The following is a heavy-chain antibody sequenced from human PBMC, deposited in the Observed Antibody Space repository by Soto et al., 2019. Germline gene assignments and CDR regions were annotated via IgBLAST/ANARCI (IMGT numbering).Heavy chain of an antibody. CDR1: GFTFRSFG. CDR3: AKGLEYYDILTGYYWPHPRIFDY. J-gene: IGHJ4*02. D-gene: IGHD3-9*01. Sequence: PGGSLRLSCGSSGFTFRSFGMYWVRQAPGKGLEWVSAISGSGGSTYYADSVKGRFTISRDNSKNTLYLQMNSLRAEDTAVYYCAKGLEYYDILTGYYWPHPRIFDYWAQRTLVTVSS. V-gene: IGHV3-23*01. CDR2: ISGSGGST.